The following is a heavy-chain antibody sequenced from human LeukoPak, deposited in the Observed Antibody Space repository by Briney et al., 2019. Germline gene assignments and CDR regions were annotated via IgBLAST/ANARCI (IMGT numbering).Heavy chain of an antibody. V-gene: IGHV1-2*02. J-gene: IGHJ4*02. CDR2: INPNSGAT. Sequence: ASLKLSCTASGYTFTGYYMHWVRQAPGQGLEWMGWINPNSGATNYAQKFQGRVTMTRGTSISTAYMELSRLGSDDTDVYYCATRDPTVTTFDYWGQGALVTVSS. CDR1: GYTFTGYY. D-gene: IGHD4-17*01. CDR3: ATRDPTVTTFDY.